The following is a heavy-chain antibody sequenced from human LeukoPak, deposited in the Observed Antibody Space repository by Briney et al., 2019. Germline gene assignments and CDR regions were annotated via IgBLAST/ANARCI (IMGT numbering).Heavy chain of an antibody. CDR1: GFTFSSYS. CDR2: ISSSSSTI. D-gene: IGHD5-24*01. V-gene: IGHV3-48*01. Sequence: PGGSLRLSCAASGFTFSSYSMNWVRQAPGKGVEWVSYISSSSSTIYYADSVKGRFTISRDNAKNSLYLQMNSLRAEDTAVYYCARARDGDIGYWGQGTLVTVSS. CDR3: ARARDGDIGY. J-gene: IGHJ4*02.